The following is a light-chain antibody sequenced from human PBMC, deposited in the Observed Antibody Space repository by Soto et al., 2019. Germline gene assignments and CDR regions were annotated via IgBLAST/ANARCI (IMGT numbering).Light chain of an antibody. CDR2: GNS. J-gene: IGLJ1*01. CDR3: QSYDSSLRGWDV. CDR1: SSNIGAGYD. V-gene: IGLV1-40*01. Sequence: QSVLTHPPSVSGAPGQRVTISCTGSSSNIGAGYDVHWYQQLPGTAPKLLIYGNSNRPSGVPDRFSGSKSGTSASLAITGLQAEDEADYYCQSYDSSLRGWDVFGTGTKVTVL.